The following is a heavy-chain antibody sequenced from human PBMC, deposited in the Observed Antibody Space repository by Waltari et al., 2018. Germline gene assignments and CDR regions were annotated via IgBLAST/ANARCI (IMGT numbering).Heavy chain of an antibody. CDR3: ARGARDYVWGSYRFFDY. D-gene: IGHD3-16*02. Sequence: QVQLQQWGAGLLKPSETLSLTCAVYGGSFSGYYWSGIRQPPGRGLEWIGEINHRGSTNYNPSLKSRVTISVDTSKNQFSLKLSSVTAADTAVYYCARGARDYVWGSYRFFDYWGQGTLVTVSS. CDR1: GGSFSGYY. V-gene: IGHV4-34*01. CDR2: INHRGST. J-gene: IGHJ4*02.